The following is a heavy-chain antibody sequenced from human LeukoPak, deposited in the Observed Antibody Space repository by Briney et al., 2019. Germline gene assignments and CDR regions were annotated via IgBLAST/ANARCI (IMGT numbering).Heavy chain of an antibody. Sequence: SETLSLTCTVSGGSINSSSYYWGWIRQPPGKGLEWIGSIYYSGSTYYNPSLKSRVTISVDTSKNQFSLKLSSVTAADTAVYYCARLSSSWYYFDYWGQGTLVTVSS. CDR2: IYYSGST. CDR1: GGSINSSSYY. V-gene: IGHV4-39*01. D-gene: IGHD6-13*01. CDR3: ARLSSSWYYFDY. J-gene: IGHJ4*02.